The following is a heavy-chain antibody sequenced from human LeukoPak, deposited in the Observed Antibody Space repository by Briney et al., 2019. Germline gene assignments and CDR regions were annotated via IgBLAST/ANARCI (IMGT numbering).Heavy chain of an antibody. D-gene: IGHD6-19*01. CDR1: GGSISSYY. Sequence: SETLSLTCNVSGGSISSYYWSWIRQPPGKGLEWIGYIYYSGSTNYNPSLKSRVTMSVDTSKNQFSLKLSSVTAADTAVYYCARDPYSSGWGGGWFDPWGQGTLVTVSS. CDR2: IYYSGST. J-gene: IGHJ5*02. V-gene: IGHV4-59*01. CDR3: ARDPYSSGWGGGWFDP.